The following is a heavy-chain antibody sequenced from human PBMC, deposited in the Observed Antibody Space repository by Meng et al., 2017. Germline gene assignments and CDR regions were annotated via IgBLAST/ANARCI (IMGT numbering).Heavy chain of an antibody. Sequence: GESLKISCAASGFTFSDYYMSWIRQAPGKGLEWVSSISGSADSIYYADSVKGRFTISRDNSKNTLFLHMNSLKTEDTAVYYCARELRIGPDYWGQGTLVTVSS. J-gene: IGHJ4*02. CDR2: ISGSADSI. V-gene: IGHV3-23*01. CDR1: GFTFSDYY. D-gene: IGHD7-27*01. CDR3: ARELRIGPDY.